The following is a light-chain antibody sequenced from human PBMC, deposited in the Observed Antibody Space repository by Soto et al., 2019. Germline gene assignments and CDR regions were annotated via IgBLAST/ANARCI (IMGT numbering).Light chain of an antibody. CDR3: QQSYSTLS. CDR1: QSISRN. CDR2: AAS. Sequence: DIQMTQSPSSLSASVGDRVTITCRASQSISRNLNWYQEKAGKAPKLLIYAASSLQSGVPSRFSGSGSGTDFTLTISSLQPEDFATYYCQQSYSTLSFGPGTKVDIK. V-gene: IGKV1-39*01. J-gene: IGKJ3*01.